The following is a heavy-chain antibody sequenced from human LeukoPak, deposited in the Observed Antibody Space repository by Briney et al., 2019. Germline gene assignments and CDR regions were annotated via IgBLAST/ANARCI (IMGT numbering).Heavy chain of an antibody. CDR1: GFTFSSYA. CDR2: ISGSGGST. CDR3: AKVPLDIVVVFHWFDP. J-gene: IGHJ5*02. D-gene: IGHD2-15*01. Sequence: GGSLRLSCAASGFTFSSYAMSWVRQAPGKGLEWVSAISGSGGSTYYADSVKGRFTISRDNSKNTLYLQMNSLRAEDTAVYYCAKVPLDIVVVFHWFDPWGQGTLVTGSS. V-gene: IGHV3-23*01.